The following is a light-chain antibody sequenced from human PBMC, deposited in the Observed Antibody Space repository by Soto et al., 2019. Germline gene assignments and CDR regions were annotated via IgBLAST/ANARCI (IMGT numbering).Light chain of an antibody. V-gene: IGLV2-14*01. Sequence: QSALNQPASVSGSPGPSITISCTGTSSDVGGYNYVSWYQQHPGKAPQLMIYDVSNRPSGVSNRFSGSQAGNTASLTISGLQAEDEADYSCSSYTSSSTLDVFGTGTKLPVL. CDR1: SSDVGGYNY. J-gene: IGLJ1*01. CDR3: SSYTSSSTLDV. CDR2: DVS.